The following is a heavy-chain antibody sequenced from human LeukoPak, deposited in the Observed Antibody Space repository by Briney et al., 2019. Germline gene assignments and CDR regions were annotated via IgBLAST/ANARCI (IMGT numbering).Heavy chain of an antibody. D-gene: IGHD1-26*01. CDR3: TRIVGATAIDY. Sequence: PGGSLRLSCTASGFTFGDYAMSWVRQAPGKGLEWVGFIRSKAYGGTTEYAASVKGRFTISRDDSKSIAYLQMNSQKTEDTAVYYCTRIVGATAIDYWGQGTLVTVSS. V-gene: IGHV3-49*04. J-gene: IGHJ4*02. CDR2: IRSKAYGGTT. CDR1: GFTFGDYA.